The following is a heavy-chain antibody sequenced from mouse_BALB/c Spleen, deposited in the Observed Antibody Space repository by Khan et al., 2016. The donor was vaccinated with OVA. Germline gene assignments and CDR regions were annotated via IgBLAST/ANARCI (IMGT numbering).Heavy chain of an antibody. CDR1: DFSLTNYG. CDR3: ARRDYGSGYGFAY. J-gene: IGHJ3*01. D-gene: IGHD1-1*01. V-gene: IGHV2-4*02. CDR2: IWSGGST. Sequence: VQLQESGPGLVQPSQSLSITCTVSDFSLTNYGVHWVRQSPGQGLEWLGVIWSGGSTDYNVAFISRLSTTQDNSKSQVFFKMNSLQVDTTDIYSCARRDYGSGYGFAYWGQGTLVTVSA.